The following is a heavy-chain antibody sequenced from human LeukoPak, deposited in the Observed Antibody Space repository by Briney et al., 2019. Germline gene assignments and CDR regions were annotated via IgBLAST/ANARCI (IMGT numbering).Heavy chain of an antibody. J-gene: IGHJ4*02. V-gene: IGHV1-2*02. CDR3: ARGFCSGSNCDGVY. D-gene: IGHD2-15*01. CDR2: INPNNGDT. CDR1: GYTFTGYC. Sequence: GASVTVSFKASGYTFTGYCMHWVRQAPGQGLEWMGWINPNNGDTNYAQKFQGRVTMTRDTSINTAHMELSRLTSDDTAVYYCARGFCSGSNCDGVYWGQGTPVTVSS.